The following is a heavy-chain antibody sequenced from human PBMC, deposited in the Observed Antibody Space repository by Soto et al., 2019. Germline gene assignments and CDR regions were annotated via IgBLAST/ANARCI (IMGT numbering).Heavy chain of an antibody. Sequence: QVQLVESGGGVVQPGRSLRLSCAASGFTFSSYAMHWVRQAPGKGLEWVAVISYDGSNKYYADSVKGRFTISRDNSKNTLYLQMNSLRAEDTAVYYCARVPYDFWSGYLYFQHWGQGTLVTVSS. CDR3: ARVPYDFWSGYLYFQH. V-gene: IGHV3-30-3*01. J-gene: IGHJ1*01. CDR1: GFTFSSYA. D-gene: IGHD3-3*01. CDR2: ISYDGSNK.